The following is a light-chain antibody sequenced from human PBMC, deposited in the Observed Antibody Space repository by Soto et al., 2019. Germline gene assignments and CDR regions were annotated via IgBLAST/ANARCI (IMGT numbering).Light chain of an antibody. V-gene: IGKV3-20*01. CDR1: HSVSATY. CDR2: GAS. CDR3: QQSGGSRT. Sequence: EIVLTQSPGTLSVSPGERATLSCRASHSVSATYLAWYQQKPGQAPRPLIYGASNRATGIPHRFSGSGSETQFTLTINRLEPEDFAVYYCQQSGGSRTFGQGTKVDIK. J-gene: IGKJ1*01.